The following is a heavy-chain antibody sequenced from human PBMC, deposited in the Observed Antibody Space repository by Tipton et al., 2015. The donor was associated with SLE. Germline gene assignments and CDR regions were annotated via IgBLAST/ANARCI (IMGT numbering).Heavy chain of an antibody. CDR3: AKDGSGGWYQNDL. CDR2: ISWNSGTI. V-gene: IGHV3-9*01. Sequence: SLRLSCAASGFTFDDYAIHWVRQSPGKGLEWVSGISWNSGTIDYADSVKGRFTISRDNAKNSLYLQMNSLRAEDTALYYCAKDGSGGWYQNDLWGRGTLVTVSS. CDR1: GFTFDDYA. J-gene: IGHJ2*01. D-gene: IGHD6-19*01.